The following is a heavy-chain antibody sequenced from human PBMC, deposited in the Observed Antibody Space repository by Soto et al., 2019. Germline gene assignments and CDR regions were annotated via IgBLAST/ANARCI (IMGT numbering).Heavy chain of an antibody. V-gene: IGHV3-30*03. Sequence: QVQLVESGGGVVQPGRSLRLSCAASGFTFSSYGMHWVRQAPGKGLEWVAVISFDGNNKYYADSVKGRFTTSRDNSKHTMYLRRTSLRAEHLAVYYCASDRRSNYDYGMDVWGYGKRVTVSS. CDR2: ISFDGNNK. J-gene: IGHJ6*04. CDR3: ASDRRSNYDYGMDV. CDR1: GFTFSSYG.